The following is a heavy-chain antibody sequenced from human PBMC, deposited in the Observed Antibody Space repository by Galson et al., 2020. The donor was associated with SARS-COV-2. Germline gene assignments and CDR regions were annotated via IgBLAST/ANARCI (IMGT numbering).Heavy chain of an antibody. CDR3: ARGRRFGEFEF. CDR2: INPNTGGT. J-gene: IGHJ4*02. V-gene: IGHV1-2*02. D-gene: IGHD3-10*01. Sequence: ASVKVSCKASGYTFTAYYIHWVRQAPGQGLEWLGWINPNTGGTHHPQKFQGRVTTTTDTSFTTAYMDMSRLRYDDTAVYYCARGRRFGEFEFWGQGTLVTVSS. CDR1: GYTFTAYY.